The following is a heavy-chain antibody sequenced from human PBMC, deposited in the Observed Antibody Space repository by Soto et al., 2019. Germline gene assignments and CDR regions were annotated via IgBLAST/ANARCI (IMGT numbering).Heavy chain of an antibody. D-gene: IGHD2-15*01. J-gene: IGHJ5*02. V-gene: IGHV1-3*01. CDR1: GYTFTRYT. CDR3: ARGIATGQLDP. Sequence: ATVKVSCKASGYTFTRYTMNWVRQAPGQRLEWMGWINPDNGNTKSSQKFQDRVIITRDTSASTAYMDLSSLRSEDTAVYYCARGIATGQLDPWGQGTLVTVSS. CDR2: INPDNGNT.